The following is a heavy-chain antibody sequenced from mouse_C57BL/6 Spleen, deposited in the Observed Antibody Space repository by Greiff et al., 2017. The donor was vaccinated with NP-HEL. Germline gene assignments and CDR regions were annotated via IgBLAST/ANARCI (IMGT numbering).Heavy chain of an antibody. CDR3: ARGGHYYAMDY. CDR1: GFTFSSYA. J-gene: IGHJ4*01. V-gene: IGHV5-4*01. Sequence: EVQLVESGGGLVKPGGSLKLSCAASGFTFSSYAMSWVRQTPEKRLEWVATISDGGSYTYYPDNVKGRFTISRDNAKNNLYLQMSHLKSEDTAMYYCARGGHYYAMDYWGQGTSVTVSS. CDR2: ISDGGSYT.